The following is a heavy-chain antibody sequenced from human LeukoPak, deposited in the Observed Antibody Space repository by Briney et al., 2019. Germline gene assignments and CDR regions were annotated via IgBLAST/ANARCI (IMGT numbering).Heavy chain of an antibody. CDR3: ARDPGPGYSYGFFYYYYDMDV. D-gene: IGHD5-18*01. CDR1: GGSIGSYY. Sequence: SETLSLTCTVSGGSIGSYYWSWIRQPPGKGLEWIGYIYYSGSTNYNPSLKSRVTISVDTSKNQFPLRLSSVTAADTAVYYCARDPGPGYSYGFFYYYYDMDVWGKGTTVTVSS. V-gene: IGHV4-59*01. J-gene: IGHJ6*03. CDR2: IYYSGST.